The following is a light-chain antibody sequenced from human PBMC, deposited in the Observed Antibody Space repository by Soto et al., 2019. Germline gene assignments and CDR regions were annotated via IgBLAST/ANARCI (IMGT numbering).Light chain of an antibody. J-gene: IGLJ1*01. CDR1: SGDVGGYNF. Sequence: QSALTQPASVSGSPGQSITISCTGTSGDVGGYNFGSWYQQYPGKAPKLMIHDVTARPSGVSIRFSGSKSDTTASLAISGLQPEDEADYYCCSYASSTSYVFGTGTKVTVL. V-gene: IGLV2-14*01. CDR2: DVT. CDR3: CSYASSTSYV.